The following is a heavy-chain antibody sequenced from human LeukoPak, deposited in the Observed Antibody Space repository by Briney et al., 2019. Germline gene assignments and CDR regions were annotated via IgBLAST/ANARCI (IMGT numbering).Heavy chain of an antibody. CDR2: TYYRSKWYN. CDR3: ARGGQGDGYSADDAFDI. Sequence: SQTLSLTCAISGDSVSSNSAAWNWIRQSPSRGLEWLGRTYYRSKWYNDYAVSVNSRITINPDTSKNQFSPHLSSATPEDTAVYYCARGGQGDGYSADDAFDIWGQGTMVTVSS. CDR1: GDSVSSNSAA. D-gene: IGHD5-24*01. V-gene: IGHV6-1*01. J-gene: IGHJ3*02.